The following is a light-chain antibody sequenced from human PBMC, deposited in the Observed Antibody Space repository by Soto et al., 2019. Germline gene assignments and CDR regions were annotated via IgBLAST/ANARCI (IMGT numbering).Light chain of an antibody. CDR2: DAS. Sequence: DIQMTQSPSTLSASVGDRVTITCRASQSISSWLAWYQQKPGKAPKLMIYDASSLESGVPSRVSGSGSGTEFTRTISSLQPDDFAPYYCQQYNSYPWTFGQGTKVEIK. CDR1: QSISSW. J-gene: IGKJ1*01. CDR3: QQYNSYPWT. V-gene: IGKV1-5*01.